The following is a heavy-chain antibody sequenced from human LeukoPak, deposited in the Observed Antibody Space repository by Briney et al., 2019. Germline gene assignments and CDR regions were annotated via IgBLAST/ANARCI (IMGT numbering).Heavy chain of an antibody. J-gene: IGHJ4*02. CDR1: GGSISGSSYY. CDR3: ARESYYGSGSYPSYFDY. D-gene: IGHD3-10*01. CDR2: IYYSGST. V-gene: IGHV4-39*07. Sequence: KSSETLSLTCTVSGGSISGSSYYWGWIRQPPGKGREGIGNIYYSGSTYYNPSLKSRVTISVDTSKNQFSLKLSSVTAADTAVYYCARESYYGSGSYPSYFDYWGQGTLVTVSS.